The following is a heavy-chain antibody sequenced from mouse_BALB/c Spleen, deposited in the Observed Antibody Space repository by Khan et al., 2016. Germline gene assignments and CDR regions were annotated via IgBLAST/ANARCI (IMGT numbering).Heavy chain of an antibody. J-gene: IGHJ2*01. CDR3: ATKVDDFDY. Sequence: EVELVESGGGLVKPGGSLKFSCAASGFTFSSYAMSWVRQTPEQRLEWVASISRGGSSFYPDILKDRFTISRDNARNIQYLQMSSLRSEDTAMYYCATKVDDFDYWGQGTTLTVSS. V-gene: IGHV5-6-5*01. CDR1: GFTFSSYA. CDR2: ISRGGSS.